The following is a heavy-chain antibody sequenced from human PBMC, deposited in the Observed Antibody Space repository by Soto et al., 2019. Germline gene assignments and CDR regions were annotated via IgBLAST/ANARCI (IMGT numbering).Heavy chain of an antibody. J-gene: IGHJ5*02. D-gene: IGHD1-26*01. CDR1: GGSISSYY. CDR2: IYYSGST. CDR3: ARSYSGSYYSAEGWCDP. V-gene: IGHV4-59*01. Sequence: QVQLQESGPGLVKPSETLSLTCTVSGGSISSYYWSWIRQPPGKGLEWIGYIYYSGSTNYNPSLKSRVTISVDTSKNQFSLKLSSVTAADTAVYYCARSYSGSYYSAEGWCDPWGQGTLVTVSS.